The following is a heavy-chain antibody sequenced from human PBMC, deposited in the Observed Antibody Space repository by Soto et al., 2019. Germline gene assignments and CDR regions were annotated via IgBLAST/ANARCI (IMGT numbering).Heavy chain of an antibody. CDR3: VQSRCGGDCLQSYSSHSYYGLDV. D-gene: IGHD2-21*02. Sequence: SGPTLVNPTQTLTLTCSFSGFSLSTTGGGVGWSRQPPGKALEWLGLIYWDEGKGCNPSLNSRIHTTKEPSKNQVVLAMTNMDPVDTATYYCVQSRCGGDCLQSYSSHSYYGLDVWGQGTTVTVSS. CDR1: GFSLSTTGGG. CDR2: IYWDEGK. J-gene: IGHJ6*02. V-gene: IGHV2-5*02.